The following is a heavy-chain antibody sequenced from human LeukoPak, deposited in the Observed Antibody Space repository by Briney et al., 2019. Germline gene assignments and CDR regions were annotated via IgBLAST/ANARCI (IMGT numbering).Heavy chain of an antibody. D-gene: IGHD5-24*01. CDR3: AKGRRDGYNYPFFDH. J-gene: IGHJ4*02. CDR1: GFTFSFSA. V-gene: IGHV3-23*01. CDR2: IIGNSVST. Sequence: PGGSLRLSCEASGFTFSFSAMSWVRQAPGKRLEWVSNIIGNSVSTYYAEFVKGRFTISRDNSNNTLFLQMDSLRAEDTAVYYCAKGRRDGYNYPFFDHWGQGALVIVSS.